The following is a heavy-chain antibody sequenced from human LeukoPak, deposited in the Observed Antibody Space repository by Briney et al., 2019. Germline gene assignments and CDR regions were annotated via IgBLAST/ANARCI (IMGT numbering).Heavy chain of an antibody. CDR1: GFTFSSYW. CDR3: ARDPGSVTMIVVVTVYFDY. J-gene: IGHJ4*02. D-gene: IGHD3-22*01. CDR2: IKQDGSEK. V-gene: IGHV3-7*01. Sequence: GSLRLSCAASGFTFSSYWMSWVRQAPGKGLEWVANIKQDGSEKYYVDSVKGRFTISRDNAKNSLYLQMNSLRAEDTAVYYCARDPGSVTMIVVVTVYFDYWGQGTLVTVSS.